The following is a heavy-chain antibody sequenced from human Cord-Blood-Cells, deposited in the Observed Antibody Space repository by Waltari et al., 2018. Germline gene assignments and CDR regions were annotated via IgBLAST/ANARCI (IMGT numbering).Heavy chain of an antibody. CDR3: TRGGIVGANDAFDI. V-gene: IGHV3-49*03. CDR1: FGDYA. D-gene: IGHD1-26*01. CDR2: IRSKAYGGTT. J-gene: IGHJ3*02. Sequence: FGDYAMSWFRQAPGKGLEWVGFIRSKAYGGTTEYAASVKGRFTISRDDSKSIAYLQMNSLKTEDTAVYYCTRGGIVGANDAFDIWGQGTMVTVSS.